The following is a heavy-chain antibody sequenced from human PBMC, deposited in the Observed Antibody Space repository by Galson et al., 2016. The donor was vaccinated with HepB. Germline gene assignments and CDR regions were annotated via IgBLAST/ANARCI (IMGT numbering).Heavy chain of an antibody. CDR3: ARDSFSSGDI. Sequence: SLRLSCAASGFSFSNSWMSWVRQAPGKGLEWVAKIKQDGSAQYYVDSVKGRFTISRDNADNSLYLQMNSLRAEDTAVYYCARDSFSSGDIWGQGTLVTVSS. V-gene: IGHV3-7*01. CDR1: GFSFSNSW. J-gene: IGHJ4*02. CDR2: IKQDGSAQ. D-gene: IGHD6-19*01.